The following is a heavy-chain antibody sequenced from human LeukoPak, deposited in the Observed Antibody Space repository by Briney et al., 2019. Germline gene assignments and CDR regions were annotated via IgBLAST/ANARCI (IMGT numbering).Heavy chain of an antibody. CDR1: GYTFTSYG. D-gene: IGHD3-22*01. CDR3: ARDYYDSSGHYDY. CDR2: ISAYNGNT. J-gene: IGHJ4*02. V-gene: IGHV1-18*01. Sequence: ASVKVSCKASGYTFTSYGISWVRQAPGQGLEWMGWISAYNGNTNYAQKFQDRVTMTRDMSTSTVYMELSSLSSEDTAVYYCARDYYDSSGHYDYWGQGTLVTVSS.